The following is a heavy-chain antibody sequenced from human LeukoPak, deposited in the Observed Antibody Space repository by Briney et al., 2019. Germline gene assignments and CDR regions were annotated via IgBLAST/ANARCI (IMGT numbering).Heavy chain of an antibody. CDR3: ARCEDCSSTSCYSFYMDV. J-gene: IGHJ6*03. Sequence: GGSLRLSCAASGFTFSDYYMSWIRQAPGKGLEWVSYISSSGSTIYYADSVKGRFTISRDNAKNSLYLQMNSLRAEDTAVYYCARCEDCSSTSCYSFYMDVWGKGTTVTVSS. CDR1: GFTFSDYY. D-gene: IGHD2-2*01. CDR2: ISSSGSTI. V-gene: IGHV3-11*04.